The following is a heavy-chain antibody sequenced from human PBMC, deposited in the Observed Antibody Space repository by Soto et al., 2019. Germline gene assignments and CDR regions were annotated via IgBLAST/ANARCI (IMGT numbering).Heavy chain of an antibody. CDR1: GFTFSYYW. D-gene: IGHD1-26*01. V-gene: IGHV3-74*01. Sequence: EVQLVESGGGLVRPGGSLRLSCAASGFTFSYYWMHWVRQAPGKGLVWVSRIHRDGSSTTYADFVKGRFIISRDNARNTVDLQMNSVRVEDTAVYYCARGARGAFDLWGQGTVVTVSS. CDR3: ARGARGAFDL. J-gene: IGHJ3*01. CDR2: IHRDGSST.